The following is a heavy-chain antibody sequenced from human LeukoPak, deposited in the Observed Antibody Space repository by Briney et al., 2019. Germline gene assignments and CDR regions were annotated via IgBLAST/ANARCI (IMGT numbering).Heavy chain of an antibody. CDR2: IYHSGST. D-gene: IGHD6-13*01. CDR1: DGSITNYDW. J-gene: IGHJ5*02. CDR3: ARVLRQAAAGIGGFDP. V-gene: IGHV4-4*02. Sequence: PSETLSLTCTVSDGSITNYDWSWVRQPPGKGLEWIGEIYHSGSTNYNPSLKSRVTISVDKSKNQFSLKLSSVTAADTAVYYCARVLRQAAAGIGGFDPWGQGTLVTVSS.